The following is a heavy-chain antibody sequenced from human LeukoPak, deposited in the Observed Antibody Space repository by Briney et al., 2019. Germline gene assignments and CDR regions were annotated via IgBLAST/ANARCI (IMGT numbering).Heavy chain of an antibody. J-gene: IGHJ4*02. CDR3: ARRDGFKRDFDY. CDR1: GYNFATYW. D-gene: IGHD3-10*01. Sequence: GESLKISCKGSGYNFATYWIGWVRQMPGKVLEWMGIIYPGDSDTKYSPSFQGQVTISADKSIGAAYLQWSSLKASDTAIYYCARRDGFKRDFDYWGQGTLVTVSS. CDR2: IYPGDSDT. V-gene: IGHV5-51*01.